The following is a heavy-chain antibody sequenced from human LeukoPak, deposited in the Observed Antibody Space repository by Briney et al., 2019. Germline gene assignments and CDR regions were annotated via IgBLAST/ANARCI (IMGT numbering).Heavy chain of an antibody. V-gene: IGHV3-64D*06. CDR2: ISSNGGST. J-gene: IGHJ4*02. D-gene: IGHD6-13*01. Sequence: PGGSLRLSCSASGFTFSSYAMHWVRQAPGKGLEYVSAISSNGGSTYYADSVGGRFTISRDNSKNTLYLQMSSLRAEDTAVYYCVKERPIAAAPFDYWGQGTLVTVSS. CDR1: GFTFSSYA. CDR3: VKERPIAAAPFDY.